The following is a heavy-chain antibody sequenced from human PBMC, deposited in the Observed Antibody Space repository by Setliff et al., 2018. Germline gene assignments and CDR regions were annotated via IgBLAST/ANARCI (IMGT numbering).Heavy chain of an antibody. J-gene: IGHJ5*01. Sequence: GESLKISCSVSGITFKNAWMTWVRQAPGKGPEWVGRIKSSREGATSDYGAPAKGRFTISRDDSKNMIYLQMNNLKSDDTGFYYCTTGPRDSRNYMTWLDSWGQGTLVTVS. D-gene: IGHD4-4*01. CDR3: TTGPRDSRNYMTWLDS. CDR1: GITFKNAW. V-gene: IGHV3-15*01. CDR2: IKSSREGATS.